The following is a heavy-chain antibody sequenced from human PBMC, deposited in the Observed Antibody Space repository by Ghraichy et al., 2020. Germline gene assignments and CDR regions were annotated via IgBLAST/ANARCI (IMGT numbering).Heavy chain of an antibody. V-gene: IGHV3-7*01. J-gene: IGHJ4*02. Sequence: GGSLRLSCAVSGFTFSCYWMSWVRQAPGKGLEWVANIKQDGSAKYYVDSVKGRFTISRDNAKNSLYLQMNSLRAEDTAIYYCVRDQRQHLGQCFDYWGQGTLVTVSS. CDR2: IKQDGSAK. CDR1: GFTFSCYW. D-gene: IGHD6-13*01. CDR3: VRDQRQHLGQCFDY.